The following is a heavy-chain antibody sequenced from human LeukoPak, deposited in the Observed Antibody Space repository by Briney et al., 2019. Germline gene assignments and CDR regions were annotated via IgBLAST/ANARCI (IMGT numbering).Heavy chain of an antibody. Sequence: PGGSLRLSCAASGFTLNTYGMHWVRQAPGKGLEWIAVVWSDGSNRFYADSVEGRFTISRDNSKNTLYLQMNSLRAEDTAVYYCAKSNTESQTTVGNWGQGTLVTVSS. CDR3: AKSNTESQTTVGN. D-gene: IGHD1-14*01. CDR2: VWSDGSNR. CDR1: GFTLNTYG. J-gene: IGHJ4*02. V-gene: IGHV3-33*06.